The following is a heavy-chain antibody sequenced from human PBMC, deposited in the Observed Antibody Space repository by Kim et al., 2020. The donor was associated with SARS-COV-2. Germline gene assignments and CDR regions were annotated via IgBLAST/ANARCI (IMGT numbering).Heavy chain of an antibody. Sequence: ASVKVSCKASGGTFSSYAISWVRQAPGQGLEWMGGIIPIFGTANYAQKFQGRVMITADESTSTAYMELSSLRSEDTAVYYCARGGWVGSGSYFIFSWFDPWGQGTLVTVSA. CDR2: IIPIFGTA. CDR1: GGTFSSYA. CDR3: ARGGWVGSGSYFIFSWFDP. J-gene: IGHJ5*02. V-gene: IGHV1-69*13. D-gene: IGHD3-10*01.